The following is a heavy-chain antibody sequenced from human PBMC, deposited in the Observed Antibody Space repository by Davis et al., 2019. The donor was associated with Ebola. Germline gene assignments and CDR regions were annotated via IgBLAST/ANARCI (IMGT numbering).Heavy chain of an antibody. CDR1: GVSISRHY. CDR2: IFYTGSA. CDR3: SERGSSV. D-gene: IGHD3-10*01. J-gene: IGHJ4*02. Sequence: PSETLSLTCTVSGVSISRHYWSWIRQPPGKRLEWFGSIFYTGSAYYNSSLASRATISVDTSKNQFPLKLTSVNAADTAMYYCSERGSSVWGQGALVTVSS. V-gene: IGHV4-59*03.